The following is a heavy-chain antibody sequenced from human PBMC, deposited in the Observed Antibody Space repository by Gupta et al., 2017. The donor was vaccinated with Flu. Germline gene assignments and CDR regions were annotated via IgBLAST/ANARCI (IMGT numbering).Heavy chain of an antibody. J-gene: IGHJ5*02. CDR3: ARDDYGVGSYYTSGWFDH. CDR1: GGSISSGSYY. V-gene: IGHV4-61*02. CDR2: IYPSGST. D-gene: IGHD3-10*01. Sequence: QVQLPESGPGLVTPSQTLSLTCTVSGGSISSGSYYWSWSRQPAGKGLEWSGRIYPSGSTNDNPPLKGRANISEDTSKDQCALTLSSVAAEETALYYCARDDYGVGSYYTSGWFDHGGQGTLVTVSS.